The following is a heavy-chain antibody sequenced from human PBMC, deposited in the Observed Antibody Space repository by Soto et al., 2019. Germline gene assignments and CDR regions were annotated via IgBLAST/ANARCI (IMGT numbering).Heavy chain of an antibody. CDR2: IYYSGTP. CDR3: ARRERAAGTDWWFDP. CDR1: GGSISSSSFH. D-gene: IGHD6-13*01. J-gene: IGHJ5*02. Sequence: SETLSLTCTVSGGSISSSSFHWGWIRQPSGKGLEWIGSIYYSGTPYYSPSLKSRVTISVDTSKNQFSLKLSSVTAADTAVYYCARRERAAGTDWWFDPWGQGTLV. V-gene: IGHV4-39*01.